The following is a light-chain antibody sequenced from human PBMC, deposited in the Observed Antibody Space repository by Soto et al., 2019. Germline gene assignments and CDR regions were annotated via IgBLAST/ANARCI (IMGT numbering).Light chain of an antibody. CDR3: QQYNNWWT. J-gene: IGKJ1*01. V-gene: IGKV3-15*01. Sequence: IAITHSPATLSVSPGDRATLSCRASQSLSTNLAWYQQKPGQAPRLLIYGAFNRASGIPARFSGSGSGTEFTLTISSLQSEDFAVYYCQQYNNWWTFGQGTRVEIK. CDR2: GAF. CDR1: QSLSTN.